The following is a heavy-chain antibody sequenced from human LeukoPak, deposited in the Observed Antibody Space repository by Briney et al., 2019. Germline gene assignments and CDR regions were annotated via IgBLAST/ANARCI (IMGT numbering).Heavy chain of an antibody. CDR1: GGSFSGYY. Sequence: SETLSLTCAVYGGSFSGYYWSWIRQPPGKGLEWIGEINHSGSTNYNPSLKSRVTISVDTSKNQFSLKLSSVTAADTAVYYCARDDPTFDSSGYAADDAFDIWGRGTMVIVSS. J-gene: IGHJ3*02. CDR3: ARDDPTFDSSGYAADDAFDI. D-gene: IGHD3-22*01. V-gene: IGHV4-34*01. CDR2: INHSGST.